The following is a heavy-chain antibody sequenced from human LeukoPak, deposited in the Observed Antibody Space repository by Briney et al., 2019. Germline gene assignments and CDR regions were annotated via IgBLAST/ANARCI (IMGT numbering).Heavy chain of an antibody. V-gene: IGHV1-46*01. J-gene: IGHJ5*02. D-gene: IGHD4-23*01. CDR3: ARVRTTVVTPGFWFDP. CDR1: GYTFTSYY. CDR2: INPSGGST. Sequence: ASVKVSCKASGYTFTSYYMHWVRQAPGQGLEWMGIINPSGGSTSYAQKFQGRVTMTRDTSISTAYMELSRLRSDDTAVYYCARVRTTVVTPGFWFDPWGQGTLVTVSS.